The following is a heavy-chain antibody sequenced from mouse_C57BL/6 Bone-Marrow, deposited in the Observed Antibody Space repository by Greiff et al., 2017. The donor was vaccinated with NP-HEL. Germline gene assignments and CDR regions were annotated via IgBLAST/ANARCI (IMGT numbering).Heavy chain of an antibody. J-gene: IGHJ1*03. V-gene: IGHV2-2*01. Sequence: VKLMESGPGLVQPSQSLSITCTVSGFSFTSYGVHWVRQSPGKGLEWLGVIWSGGSTDYNAAFISRLSISKDNSKSQVFFKMNSLQADDTAIYYCARFYYDYDVWYFDVWGTGTTVTVSS. CDR1: GFSFTSYG. D-gene: IGHD2-4*01. CDR3: ARFYYDYDVWYFDV. CDR2: IWSGGST.